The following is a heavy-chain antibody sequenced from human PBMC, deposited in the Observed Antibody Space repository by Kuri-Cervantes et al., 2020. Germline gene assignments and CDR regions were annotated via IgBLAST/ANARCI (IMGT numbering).Heavy chain of an antibody. CDR3: TKGRRQLVQEYFDS. CDR1: GFTFRSHW. CDR2: IHQEGREK. Sequence: GESLKISCAASGFTFRSHWMNWVRQAPGKGLEWVANIHQEGREKFYVDSVKGRFTISRDNAKNSLYLQMNSLRIEDTAFYYCTKGRRQLVQEYFDSWGQGTLVTVSS. J-gene: IGHJ4*02. D-gene: IGHD6-13*01. V-gene: IGHV3-7*05.